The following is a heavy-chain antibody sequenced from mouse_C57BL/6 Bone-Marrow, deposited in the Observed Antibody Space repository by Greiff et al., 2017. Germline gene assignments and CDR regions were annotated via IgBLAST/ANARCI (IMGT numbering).Heavy chain of an antibody. CDR2: ISNGGGST. Sequence: EVQLVESGGGLVQPGGSLKLSCAASGFTFSDYYMYWVRQTPEKRLEWVAYISNGGGSTYYPDTVKGRFTISRDNAKNTLYLQMSRLKSEDTAMYYCARHPYDAMDYWGQGTSVTVSS. V-gene: IGHV5-12*01. CDR3: ARHPYDAMDY. J-gene: IGHJ4*01. CDR1: GFTFSDYY. D-gene: IGHD6-5*01.